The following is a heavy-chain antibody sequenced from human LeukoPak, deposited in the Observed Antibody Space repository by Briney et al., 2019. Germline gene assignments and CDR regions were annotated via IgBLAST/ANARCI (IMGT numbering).Heavy chain of an antibody. J-gene: IGHJ4*02. Sequence: GRSLRLSCAASGFTFSSYVMHWVRQAPGKGLEWVAVIWADGSNKYYADSVKGRFTISRDNSKNTLYLQMNSLRAEDTAVYYCAKDGYYYDSSGYFDYWGQGTLVTVSS. CDR1: GFTFSSYV. CDR2: IWADGSNK. CDR3: AKDGYYYDSSGYFDY. V-gene: IGHV3-33*06. D-gene: IGHD3-22*01.